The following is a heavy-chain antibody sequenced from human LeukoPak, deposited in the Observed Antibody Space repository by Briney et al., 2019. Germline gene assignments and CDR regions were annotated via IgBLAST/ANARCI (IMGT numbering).Heavy chain of an antibody. V-gene: IGHV3-21*01. Sequence: GGSLRLSCAASGFTFSSYSMNWVRQAPGKGLEWVSSIISSSSYIYYAHSVKGRFTISRDNAKNSLYLQMNSLRAEDTAVYYCARDGPLYGDYFDYWGQGTLVTASS. CDR2: IISSSSYI. CDR3: ARDGPLYGDYFDY. CDR1: GFTFSSYS. D-gene: IGHD4-17*01. J-gene: IGHJ4*02.